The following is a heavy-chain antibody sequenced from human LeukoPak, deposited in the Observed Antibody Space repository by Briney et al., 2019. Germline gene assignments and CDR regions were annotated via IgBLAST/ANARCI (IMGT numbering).Heavy chain of an antibody. Sequence: GGSLRLSCAASGFTFSSYAMHWVRQAPGKGLEWVAVISYDGSNTYYADSVKGRFTISRDNSKNTLYLQMNSLRAEDTAVYYCARDSSSWRMYGMDVWGQGTTVTVSS. CDR1: GFTFSSYA. J-gene: IGHJ6*02. V-gene: IGHV3-30*04. CDR2: ISYDGSNT. D-gene: IGHD6-13*01. CDR3: ARDSSSWRMYGMDV.